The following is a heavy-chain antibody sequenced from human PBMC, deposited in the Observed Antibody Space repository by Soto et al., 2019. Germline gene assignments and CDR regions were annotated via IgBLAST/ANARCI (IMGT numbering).Heavy chain of an antibody. Sequence: GGSLRLSCAASGFTFSSYWMSWVRQAPGKGLEWVANIKQDGSEKYYVDSVKGRFTISRDNAKNSLYLQMNSLRAEDTAVYYCARDALYDYIWGSYRYFSYFDYWGQGTLVTVSS. CDR1: GFTFSSYW. V-gene: IGHV3-7*01. CDR3: ARDALYDYIWGSYRYFSYFDY. D-gene: IGHD3-16*02. J-gene: IGHJ4*02. CDR2: IKQDGSEK.